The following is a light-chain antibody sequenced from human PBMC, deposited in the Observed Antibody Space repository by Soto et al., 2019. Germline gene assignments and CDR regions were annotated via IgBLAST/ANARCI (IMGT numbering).Light chain of an antibody. V-gene: IGLV2-14*01. CDR3: SSYTSSGLVV. Sequence: QSALTQPASVSESPGQSITIPCTGTSSDVGGYNYVSWYQQCTGKAPKLIIYDVTNRPSGVSNRFSGSKSGNTASLTISGLQAEDEGNYYCSSYTSSGLVVFGGGTKVTVL. J-gene: IGLJ2*01. CDR1: SSDVGGYNY. CDR2: DVT.